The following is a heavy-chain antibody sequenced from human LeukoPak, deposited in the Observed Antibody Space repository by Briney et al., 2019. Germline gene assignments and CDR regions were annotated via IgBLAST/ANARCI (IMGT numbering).Heavy chain of an antibody. V-gene: IGHV3-7*01. J-gene: IGHJ4*02. D-gene: IGHD6-6*01. CDR1: RFTFSSYW. CDR3: ARIGYSSSSFDY. Sequence: GGSLRLSCAASRFTFSSYWMSWVRQGPGKGLEWVANINQAGSEKHYEDSVKGRFTISRDNARNSVYLQVNSLRVEDTAVFYCARIGYSSSSFDYWGQGTLVTVSS. CDR2: INQAGSEK.